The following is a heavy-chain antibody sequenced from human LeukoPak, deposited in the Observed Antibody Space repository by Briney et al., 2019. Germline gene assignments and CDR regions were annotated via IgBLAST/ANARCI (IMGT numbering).Heavy chain of an antibody. V-gene: IGHV1-2*02. CDR1: GYTFTDYY. CDR2: INPSSGGT. D-gene: IGHD5-24*01. Sequence: ASVKVSCKASGYTFTDYYMHWVRQAPGQGLEWMGWINPSSGGTNYAQKFQGRVTVTRDTSVSIDYMELSSLTSDDTAVYYCARDGDGRINFDYWGQGTLVTVSS. CDR3: ARDGDGRINFDY. J-gene: IGHJ4*02.